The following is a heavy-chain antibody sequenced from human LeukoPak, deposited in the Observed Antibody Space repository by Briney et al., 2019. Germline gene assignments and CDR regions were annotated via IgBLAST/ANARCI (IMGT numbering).Heavy chain of an antibody. J-gene: IGHJ4*02. D-gene: IGHD4-23*01. CDR2: IKEDGSEI. CDR1: AFTFSNYW. V-gene: IGHV3-7*01. Sequence: GGSLRLSCAASAFTFSNYWMSWVRLAPGKGLEWVANIKEDGSEINYVDSVKGRFTISRDNAKNSLYLQRNSLRVDDTAVYYCARDRGYSTFDYWGQGTLVTVSS. CDR3: ARDRGYSTFDY.